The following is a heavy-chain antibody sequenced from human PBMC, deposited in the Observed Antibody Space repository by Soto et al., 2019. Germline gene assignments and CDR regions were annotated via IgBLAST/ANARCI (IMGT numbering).Heavy chain of an antibody. Sequence: QVQLVQSGTEVKKPGASVKVSCKASGITFTTYAIHWVRQAHGQGLEWMGWINAGNGNTRYSQKFQGRVTLTRDTSAITAYMDLSSLTSEDAAIYYCARAISGYVTWGQGTLVTVSS. CDR1: GITFTTYA. D-gene: IGHD5-12*01. V-gene: IGHV1-3*01. CDR2: INAGNGNT. CDR3: ARAISGYVT. J-gene: IGHJ5*02.